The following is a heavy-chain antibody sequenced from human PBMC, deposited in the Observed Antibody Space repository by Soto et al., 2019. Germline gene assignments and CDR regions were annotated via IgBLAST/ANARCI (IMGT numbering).Heavy chain of an antibody. J-gene: IGHJ4*02. CDR3: ASCTVAGTSYFDY. CDR2: IYYSGST. Sequence: QVQLQESGPGLVKPSQTLSLTCTVSGGSISGGDYYWSWIRQPPGKGLEWIGYIYYSGSTYYNPSLKSRVTISVDTSKNQFSLKLSSVTAADTAVYYCASCTVAGTSYFDYWGQGTLVTVSS. V-gene: IGHV4-30-4*01. CDR1: GGSISGGDYY. D-gene: IGHD6-19*01.